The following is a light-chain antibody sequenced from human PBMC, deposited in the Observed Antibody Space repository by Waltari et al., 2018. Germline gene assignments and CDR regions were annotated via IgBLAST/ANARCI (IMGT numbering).Light chain of an antibody. CDR2: RAS. J-gene: IGKJ4*01. CDR3: QHYNSYPLT. Sequence: DIQLTQSPSTLPASVGDRVTNTCRARQSVSTWLAWDQQKPGKAPKLLIYRASNLESGVPSRFSGSGSGTEFTLTISSLQPEDFATYFCQHYNSYPLTFGGGTKVDI. CDR1: QSVSTW. V-gene: IGKV1-5*03.